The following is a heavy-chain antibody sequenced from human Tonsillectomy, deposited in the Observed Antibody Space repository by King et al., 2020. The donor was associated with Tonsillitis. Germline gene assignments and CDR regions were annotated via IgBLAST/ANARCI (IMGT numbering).Heavy chain of an antibody. J-gene: IGHJ6*03. Sequence: VQLGESGGGLVQPGRSRRLSCAASGFTFDDYAMHWVRPAPGNGLEWVSGIMWNSGSIGYADSVKGRFTSSRDNAKNSLYLQMNSLRAEDTALYYCARGGSGSIDYYYYMDVWGKGTTVTVSS. CDR1: GFTFDDYA. CDR2: IMWNSGSI. D-gene: IGHD3-10*01. CDR3: ARGGSGSIDYYYYMDV. V-gene: IGHV3-9*01.